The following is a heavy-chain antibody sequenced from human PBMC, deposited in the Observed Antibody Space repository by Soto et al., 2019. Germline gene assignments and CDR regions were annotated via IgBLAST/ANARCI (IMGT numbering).Heavy chain of an antibody. V-gene: IGHV1-46*01. CDR3: ARGAVVVPNGLIAGMDV. Sequence: ASVKVSCQPSGYSFSNFYVHWVRQAPGQGLEWMGIIDPSSGTTSYTQKFQERVTMTRDTSMSTVYMELSRLGSEDTAVYYCARGAVVVPNGLIAGMDVWGLGTTVTVSS. CDR2: IDPSSGTT. D-gene: IGHD2-15*01. CDR1: GYSFSNFY. J-gene: IGHJ6*02.